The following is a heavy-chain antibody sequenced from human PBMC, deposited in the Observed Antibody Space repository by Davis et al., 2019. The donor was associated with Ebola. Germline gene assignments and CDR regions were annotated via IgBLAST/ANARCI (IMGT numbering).Heavy chain of an antibody. CDR2: IYYSGST. CDR1: GGSISSSSYY. D-gene: IGHD3-9*01. J-gene: IGHJ4*02. CDR3: ATEYYDILTGGSGGY. Sequence: PGGSLRLSCTVSGGSISSSSYYWGWIRQPPGKGLEWIGSIYYSGSTYYNPSLKSRVTISVDTSKNQFSLKLSSVTAADTAVYYCATEYYDILTGGSGGYWGQGTLVTVSS. V-gene: IGHV4-39*01.